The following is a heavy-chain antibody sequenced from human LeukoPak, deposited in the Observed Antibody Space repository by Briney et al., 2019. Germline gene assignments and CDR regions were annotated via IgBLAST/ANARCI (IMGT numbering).Heavy chain of an antibody. CDR1: GGTFSSYA. CDR3: ASNSYGYKPNAFDI. D-gene: IGHD5-18*01. Sequence: SVKVSCKASGGTFSSYAISWVRHAPGQGLEWMGGIIPIFGTANYAQKFQGRVTITTDESTSTAYMELSSLRSEDTAVYYCASNSYGYKPNAFDIWGQGTMVTVSS. J-gene: IGHJ3*02. CDR2: IIPIFGTA. V-gene: IGHV1-69*05.